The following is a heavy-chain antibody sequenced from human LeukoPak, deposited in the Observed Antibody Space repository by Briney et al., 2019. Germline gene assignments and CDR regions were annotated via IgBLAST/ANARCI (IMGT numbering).Heavy chain of an antibody. J-gene: IGHJ4*02. CDR1: GGSFSGYY. CDR3: ARGSGWDLAY. Sequence: ETLSLTCAVYGGSFSGYYWSWVRQAPGKGLEWVAYIKPDGSGKNYVDSVKGRFTISRDNAKNSLYLQMNSLRAEDTAMYYCARGSGWDLAYWGQGTLVTVSS. CDR2: IKPDGSGK. V-gene: IGHV3-7*01. D-gene: IGHD3-3*01.